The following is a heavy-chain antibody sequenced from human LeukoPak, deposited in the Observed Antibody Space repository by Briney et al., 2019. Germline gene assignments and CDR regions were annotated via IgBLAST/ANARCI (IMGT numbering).Heavy chain of an antibody. CDR2: IRSDGYHT. CDR1: GFIFDTHD. D-gene: IGHD3-9*01. V-gene: IGHV3-30*02. Sequence: GGSLRLSCGASGFIFDTHDMHWVRQAPGKGLEWVAFIRSDGYHTYYADSVKGRFTISRDNSKNTLYLQMNSLRAEDTAVYYCAKDGGEYYDILTGYYPRLYYMDVWGKGTTVTISS. J-gene: IGHJ6*03. CDR3: AKDGGEYYDILTGYYPRLYYMDV.